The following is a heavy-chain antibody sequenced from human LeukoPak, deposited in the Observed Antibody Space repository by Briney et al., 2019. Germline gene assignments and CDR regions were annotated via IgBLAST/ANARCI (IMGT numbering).Heavy chain of an antibody. D-gene: IGHD6-13*01. CDR3: ARLSGIAAAGTFGYYYYYGMDV. CDR1: GGSISSYY. J-gene: IGHJ6*02. V-gene: IGHV4-59*01. CDR2: IYYSGST. Sequence: PSETLSLTCTVSGGSISSYYWSWIRQPPGNGLEWIGYIYYSGSTNYNPSLKSRVTISVDMSKNQFSLKLSSVTAADTAVYYCARLSGIAAAGTFGYYYYYGMDVWGQGTTVTVSS.